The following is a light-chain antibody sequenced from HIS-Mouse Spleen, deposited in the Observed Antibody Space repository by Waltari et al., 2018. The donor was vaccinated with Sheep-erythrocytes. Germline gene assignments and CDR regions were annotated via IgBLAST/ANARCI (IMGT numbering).Light chain of an antibody. Sequence: QSSLTQPRSVSGSPGESVTLPCTGTSSDVGGYNYASWYQRHPGKAPKLMIYDVSKRPSGVPDRFSGSKSGNTASLTISGLQAEDEADYYCCSYAGSVVFGGGTKLTVL. CDR2: DVS. J-gene: IGLJ2*01. V-gene: IGLV2-11*01. CDR1: SSDVGGYNY. CDR3: CSYAGSVV.